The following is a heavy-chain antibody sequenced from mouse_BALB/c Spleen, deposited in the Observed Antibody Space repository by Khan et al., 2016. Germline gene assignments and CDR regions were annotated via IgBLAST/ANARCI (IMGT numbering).Heavy chain of an antibody. CDR1: GFTFSSYA. CDR2: ISSGGSYT. V-gene: IGHV5-9-3*01. D-gene: IGHD1-1*01. J-gene: IGHJ4*01. CDR3: VDYYGSSGAMDY. Sequence: EVELVESGGGLVKPGGSLKLSCAASGFTFSSYAMSWVRQTPEKRLEWVATISSGGSYTYYPDSVKGRFTISRDNAENTLYLQMSSLRYEDTAMYYCVDYYGSSGAMDYWGQGTSVTVSS.